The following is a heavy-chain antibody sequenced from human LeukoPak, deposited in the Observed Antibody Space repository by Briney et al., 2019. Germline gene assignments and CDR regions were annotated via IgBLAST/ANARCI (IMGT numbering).Heavy chain of an antibody. CDR2: IYHSGST. CDR1: GYSISSGYY. V-gene: IGHV4-38-2*02. D-gene: IGHD6-19*01. Sequence: PSETLSLTCTVSGYSISSGYYWGWIRQPPGKGLEWIGSIYHSGSTYYNPSLKSRVTISVDTSKNQFSLKLSSVTAADTAVYYCASSSGWGFDIWGQGTMVTVSS. CDR3: ASSSGWGFDI. J-gene: IGHJ3*02.